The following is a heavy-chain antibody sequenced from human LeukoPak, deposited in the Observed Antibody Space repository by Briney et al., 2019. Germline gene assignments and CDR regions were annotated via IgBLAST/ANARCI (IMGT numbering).Heavy chain of an antibody. CDR2: ISGSGGST. J-gene: IGHJ1*01. Sequence: GGSLRLSCAASGFTFSSYAMSWVRQAPGKGLEWVSAISGSGGSTYYADSVKGRFTISRDNSKNTLYLQMNSLRAEDTAVYYCAKGWRGRHDEREFYQHWGQGTLVTVSS. V-gene: IGHV3-23*01. D-gene: IGHD1-1*01. CDR3: AKGWRGRHDEREFYQH. CDR1: GFTFSSYA.